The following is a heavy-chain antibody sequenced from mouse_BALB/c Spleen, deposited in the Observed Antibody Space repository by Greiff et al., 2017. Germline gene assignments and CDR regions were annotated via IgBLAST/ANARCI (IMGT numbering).Heavy chain of an antibody. V-gene: IGHV14-3*02. CDR2: IDPANGNT. J-gene: IGHJ1*01. CDR3: AGDDRYEYFDG. CDR1: GFNIKDTY. Sequence: VHVKQSGAELVKPGASVKLSCTASGFNIKDTYMHWVKQRPEQGLEWIGRIDPANGNTKYDPKFQGKATITADTYSNTAYLQLSSLTSEDTAVYYCAGDDRYEYFDGWGAGTTVTVSA. D-gene: IGHD2-14*01.